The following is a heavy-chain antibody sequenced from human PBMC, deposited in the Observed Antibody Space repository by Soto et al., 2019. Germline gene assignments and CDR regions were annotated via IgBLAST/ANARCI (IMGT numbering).Heavy chain of an antibody. CDR2: IYYSGST. Sequence: PSETLSLTCTVSGGSISSGCYYWSWIRQHPGKGLEWIGYIYYSGSTYYNPSLKSRVTISVDTSKNQFSLKLSSVTAADTAVYYCARDKGERFGELSWYYYYYGMDVWGQGTTVTVSS. D-gene: IGHD3-10*01. CDR3: ARDKGERFGELSWYYYYYGMDV. V-gene: IGHV4-31*03. CDR1: GGSISSGCYY. J-gene: IGHJ6*02.